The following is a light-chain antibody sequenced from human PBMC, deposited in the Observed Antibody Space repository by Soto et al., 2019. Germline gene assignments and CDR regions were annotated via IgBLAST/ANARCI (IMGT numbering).Light chain of an antibody. V-gene: IGKV1-5*03. Sequence: DIQMTQSPSTLSASVGDRVTITCRASQSIRSWLAWYQQKSEKAPKLLIYKASSLESGVPSRFSGSGSGTEFTLTISSLQPDDFATYYCQQYNSYSPYTFGQGTKLEIK. CDR2: KAS. CDR1: QSIRSW. J-gene: IGKJ2*01. CDR3: QQYNSYSPYT.